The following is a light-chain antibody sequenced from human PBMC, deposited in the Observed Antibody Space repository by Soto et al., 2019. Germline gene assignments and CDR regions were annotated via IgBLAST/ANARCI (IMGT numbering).Light chain of an antibody. CDR2: GAS. CDR1: QSVSSSY. CDR3: QQYGSSPTYT. Sequence: EIVLTQSPGTLSLSPGERATLSCRASQSVSSSYLAWYQQKPGQAPRLLIYGASSRATGIPDRFSGSGSATDFTPTISRLEPDDFAVYYCQQYGSSPTYTFGQGTKLEIK. V-gene: IGKV3-20*01. J-gene: IGKJ2*01.